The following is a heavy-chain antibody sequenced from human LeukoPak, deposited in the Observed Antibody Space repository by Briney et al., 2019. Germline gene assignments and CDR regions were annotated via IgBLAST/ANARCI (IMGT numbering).Heavy chain of an antibody. D-gene: IGHD3-9*01. Sequence: GGSLRLSCAASGFTVSSNYMSWVRQAPGKGLEWVSVIYSGGSTYYADSVKGRFTISRDNSKNTLYLQMNSLRAEDTAVYYCASPHYDILPGLLNWGQGTLVTVSS. J-gene: IGHJ4*02. CDR1: GFTVSSNY. CDR3: ASPHYDILPGLLN. V-gene: IGHV3-53*01. CDR2: IYSGGST.